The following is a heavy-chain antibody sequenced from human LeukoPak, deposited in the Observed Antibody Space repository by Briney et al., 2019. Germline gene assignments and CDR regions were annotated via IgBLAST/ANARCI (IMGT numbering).Heavy chain of an antibody. CDR3: ARWGLYYYDSSGYYAFDY. V-gene: IGHV4-59*01. J-gene: IGHJ4*02. D-gene: IGHD3-22*01. CDR1: GGSISSYY. Sequence: PSETLSLTCTVSGGSISSYYWSWIRQPPGKGLEWIGYIYYSGSTNYNPSLKSRVTISADTSKNQFSLKLSSVTAADTAVYYCARWGLYYYDSSGYYAFDYWGQGTLVTVSS. CDR2: IYYSGST.